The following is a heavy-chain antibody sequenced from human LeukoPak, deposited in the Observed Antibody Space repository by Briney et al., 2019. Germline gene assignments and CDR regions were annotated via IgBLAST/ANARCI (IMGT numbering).Heavy chain of an antibody. CDR1: GGSISTYY. Sequence: SETLSLTCIVSGGSISTYYWSWIRQPPGKGLEWIGYIYYSGSTNYNPSHESRVTISVDTSKNHFSLNVTSVTAADTAVYYCARGYSGSSYYFDVWGQGTLVTVSS. CDR3: ARGYSGSSYYFDV. J-gene: IGHJ4*02. CDR2: IYYSGST. D-gene: IGHD5-12*01. V-gene: IGHV4-59*01.